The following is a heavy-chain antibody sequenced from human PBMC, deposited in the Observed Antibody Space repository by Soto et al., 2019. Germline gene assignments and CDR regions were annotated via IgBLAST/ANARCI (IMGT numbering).Heavy chain of an antibody. Sequence: QVQLVESGGGVVQPGRSLRLSCAASGFTFSSYAMHWVRQAPGKGLEWVAVISYDGSNKYYADSVKGRFTISRDNPKNTLYLQMNSLRAEDTAVYYCARDTLSAAGAYYFDYWGQGTLVTVAS. CDR1: GFTFSSYA. CDR3: ARDTLSAAGAYYFDY. J-gene: IGHJ4*02. V-gene: IGHV3-30-3*01. CDR2: ISYDGSNK. D-gene: IGHD6-13*01.